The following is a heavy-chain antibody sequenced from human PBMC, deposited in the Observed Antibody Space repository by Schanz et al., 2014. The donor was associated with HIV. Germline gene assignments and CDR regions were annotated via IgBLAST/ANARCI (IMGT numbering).Heavy chain of an antibody. CDR2: ISYDGINK. CDR3: AKDGGSRGRRRGMDV. J-gene: IGHJ6*02. V-gene: IGHV3-30*18. CDR1: GFTFEDYP. D-gene: IGHD3-16*01. Sequence: VQLVESGGGLVQPGRSLRLSCAASGFTFEDYPMHWVRQTPGKGLEWVTLISYDGINKYYADSVKGRFTISRDNSKNTLYLQINSLRIDDTAVYYCAKDGGSRGRRRGMDVWGQGTTVTVSS.